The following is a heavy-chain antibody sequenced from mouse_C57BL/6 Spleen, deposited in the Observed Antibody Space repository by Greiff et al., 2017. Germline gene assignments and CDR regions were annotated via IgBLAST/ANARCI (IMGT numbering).Heavy chain of an antibody. V-gene: IGHV5-6*02. J-gene: IGHJ4*01. CDR3: ARRDSKNAMDY. D-gene: IGHD2-5*01. Sequence: EVKLMESGGDLVKPGGSLKLSCAASGFTFSSYGMSWVRQTPDKRLEWVATISSGGSYTYYPDSVKGRFTISRDNAKNTLYLQMSSLKSEDTAMYYCARRDSKNAMDYWGQGTSVTVSS. CDR2: ISSGGSYT. CDR1: GFTFSSYG.